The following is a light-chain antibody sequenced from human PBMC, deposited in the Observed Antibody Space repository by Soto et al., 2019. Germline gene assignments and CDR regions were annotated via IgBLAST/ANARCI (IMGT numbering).Light chain of an antibody. J-gene: IGKJ1*01. CDR1: QNVTNN. CDR3: LQHDSYRWT. V-gene: IGKV1-17*03. CDR2: AAS. Sequence: DIKLTQSPSALSASVGDRATISCRASQNVTNNLAWFQQKPGKVPRLLIFAASSLQSGVPSRFTGSGAGTEFTLTSSSLQPEDFATYYCLQHDSYRWTFGQGTKVEVE.